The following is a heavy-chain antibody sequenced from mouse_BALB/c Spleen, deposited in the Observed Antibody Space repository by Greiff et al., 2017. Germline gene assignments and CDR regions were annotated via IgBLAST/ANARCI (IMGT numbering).Heavy chain of an antibody. CDR3: ARGGYYGSSY. Sequence: EVKVVESGGGLVKPGGSLKLSCAASGFTFSSYAMSWVRQTPEKRLEWVASISSGGSTYYPDSVKGRFTISRDNARNILYLQMSSLRSEDTAMYYCARGGYYGSSYWGQGTTLTVSS. CDR2: ISSGGST. CDR1: GFTFSSYA. J-gene: IGHJ2*01. D-gene: IGHD1-1*01. V-gene: IGHV5-6-5*01.